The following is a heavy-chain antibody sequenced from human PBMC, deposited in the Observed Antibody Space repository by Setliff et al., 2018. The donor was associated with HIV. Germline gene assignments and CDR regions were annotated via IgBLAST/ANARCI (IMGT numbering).Heavy chain of an antibody. D-gene: IGHD1-7*01. CDR3: ARELSPTGTD. J-gene: IGHJ4*02. CDR2: INTKTGNP. V-gene: IGHV7-4-1*02. CDR1: GYTFTSYG. Sequence: ASVKVSCKASGYTFTSYGINWVRQAPGQGLEWMGWINTKTGNPTYVKGLTGRFVFSLDTSVSTAYLQISSLKAEDTAVYYCARELSPTGTDWGQGTLVTVSS.